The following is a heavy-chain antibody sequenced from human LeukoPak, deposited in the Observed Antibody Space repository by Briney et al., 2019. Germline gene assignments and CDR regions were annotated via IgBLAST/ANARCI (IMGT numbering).Heavy chain of an antibody. D-gene: IGHD2-15*01. Sequence: SETLSLTCIVSGGSISSYYWSWIRQPPGKGLEWIGYIYYSGSTNYNPSLKSRVTISVDTSKNQFSLKLSSVTAADTAVYYCARSRYCSGGSCYFDYWGQGTLVTVSS. CDR1: GGSISSYY. J-gene: IGHJ4*02. CDR2: IYYSGST. V-gene: IGHV4-59*01. CDR3: ARSRYCSGGSCYFDY.